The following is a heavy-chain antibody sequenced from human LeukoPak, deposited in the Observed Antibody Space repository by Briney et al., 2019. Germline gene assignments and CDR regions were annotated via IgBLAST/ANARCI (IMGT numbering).Heavy chain of an antibody. CDR3: ATFALGGSGWYGRFDY. D-gene: IGHD6-19*01. Sequence: ASVKVSCKASGYTFTSYDINWVRQAPGKGLEWMGGFDPEDGETIYAQKFQGRVTMTEDTSTDTAYMELSSLRSEDTAVCYCATFALGGSGWYGRFDYWGQGTLVTVSS. CDR1: GYTFTSYD. CDR2: FDPEDGET. V-gene: IGHV1-24*01. J-gene: IGHJ4*02.